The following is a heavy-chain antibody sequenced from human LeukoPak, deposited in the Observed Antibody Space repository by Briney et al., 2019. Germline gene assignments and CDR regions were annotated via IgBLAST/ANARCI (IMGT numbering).Heavy chain of an antibody. Sequence: PGGSLRLSCAASGFTVSSNYMSWVRQAPGEGLEWVSVIYSGGSTYYADSVKGRFTIFRDNSKNKLYLQMNSLRAEDTAVYYCARDWGYYYDSSGYADAFDIWGQGTMVTVSS. CDR3: ARDWGYYYDSSGYADAFDI. V-gene: IGHV3-53*01. J-gene: IGHJ3*02. D-gene: IGHD3-22*01. CDR1: GFTVSSNY. CDR2: IYSGGST.